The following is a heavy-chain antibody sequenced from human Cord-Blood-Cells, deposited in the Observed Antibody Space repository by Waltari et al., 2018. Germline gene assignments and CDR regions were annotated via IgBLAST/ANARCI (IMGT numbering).Heavy chain of an antibody. Sequence: EVQLVESGGGLVQPGGSLRLSCAASGFTFRSYWMHWVRQAPGKGRVWVSRINSDGSSTSYADSVKGRFTISRDNAKNTLYLQMNSLRAEDTAVYYCARANWGNDAFDIWGQGTMVTVSS. V-gene: IGHV3-74*01. CDR2: INSDGSST. CDR1: GFTFRSYW. CDR3: ARANWGNDAFDI. J-gene: IGHJ3*02. D-gene: IGHD7-27*01.